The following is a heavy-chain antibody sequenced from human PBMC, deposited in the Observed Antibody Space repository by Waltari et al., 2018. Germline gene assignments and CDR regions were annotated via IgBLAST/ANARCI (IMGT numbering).Heavy chain of an antibody. Sequence: EVQLEESGGGLVQPGGSRRLSCEASGFDFTKHYMHWVRQGPGKGLVWVSRIRCEGGITSYADSMKGRFTISRDNSKNTLYLQMNSFRAEDTVIYYCAREGGGFDYTPDYWGQGTLVTVSS. J-gene: IGHJ4*02. V-gene: IGHV3-74*01. CDR1: GFDFTKHY. CDR2: IRCEGGIT. D-gene: IGHD5-12*01. CDR3: AREGGGFDYTPDY.